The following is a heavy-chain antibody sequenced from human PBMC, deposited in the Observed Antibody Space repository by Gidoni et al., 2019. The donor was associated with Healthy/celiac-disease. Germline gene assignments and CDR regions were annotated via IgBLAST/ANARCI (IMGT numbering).Heavy chain of an antibody. CDR1: GFTFSSYS. CDR3: ASEARRGGSTFRVPDY. J-gene: IGHJ4*02. Sequence: EVQLVESGGGLVQPGGSLRLSCAASGFTFSSYSMNWVRQAPGKGLEWVSYISSSSSTIYYADSVKGRFTISRDNAKNSLYLQMNSLRDEDTAVYYCASEARRGGSTFRVPDYWGQGTLVTVSS. CDR2: ISSSSSTI. V-gene: IGHV3-48*02. D-gene: IGHD3-16*01.